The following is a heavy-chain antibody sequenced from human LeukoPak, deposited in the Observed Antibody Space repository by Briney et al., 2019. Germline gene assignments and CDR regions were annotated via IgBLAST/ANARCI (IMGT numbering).Heavy chain of an antibody. J-gene: IGHJ4*02. Sequence: GGSLRLSCAASGFTFSSYSMNWVRQAPGKGLEWVSSISSSSSYIYYADSVKGRFTISRDNAKNSLYLQMNSLRAEDTAVYYCARDRKIVGATVDWGQGTLVTVSS. D-gene: IGHD1-26*01. CDR2: ISSSSSYI. CDR3: ARDRKIVGATVD. CDR1: GFTFSSYS. V-gene: IGHV3-21*01.